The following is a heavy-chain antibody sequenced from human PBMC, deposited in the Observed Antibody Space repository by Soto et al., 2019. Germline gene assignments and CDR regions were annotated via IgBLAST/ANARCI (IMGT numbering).Heavy chain of an antibody. D-gene: IGHD2-15*01. CDR1: GYTFSNFA. CDR2: INPGNGNT. CDR3: ARDDVLCDGGRCYGVPLDV. Sequence: ASVKVSCKASGYTFSNFAMNWVRQAPGQRLEWMGWINPGNGNTKYSQTFQGRVTITRDTSASTAYMELSSLRSEDTAVYYCARDDVLCDGGRCYGVPLDVWGKGTTVTVSS. V-gene: IGHV1-3*01. J-gene: IGHJ6*04.